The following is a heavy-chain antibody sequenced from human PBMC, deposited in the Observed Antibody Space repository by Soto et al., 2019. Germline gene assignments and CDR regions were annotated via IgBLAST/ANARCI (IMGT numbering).Heavy chain of an antibody. CDR3: ARDRGESDLFDY. D-gene: IGHD3-16*01. V-gene: IGHV3-30-3*01. J-gene: IGHJ4*02. Sequence: TGGSPRLSCAAPGFTFRSYAIHWVRQAPGKGLEWVAVISYDGSNKYYADSVKGRFTISRDNSKNTLYLQMNSLRAEDTAVYYCARDRGESDLFDYWGQGTLVTVSS. CDR2: ISYDGSNK. CDR1: GFTFRSYA.